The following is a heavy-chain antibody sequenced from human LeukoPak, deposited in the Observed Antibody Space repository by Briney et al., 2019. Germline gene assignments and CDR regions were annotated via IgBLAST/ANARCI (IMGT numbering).Heavy chain of an antibody. Sequence: ASVKVSFKASVYTFTGYYMHWVRQAPGQGLEWMGWINPNSGGTNYAQKFQGRVTMTRDTSISTAYMELSRLRSDDTAVYYCAPLASKDAFDIWGQGTLVTVSS. CDR3: APLASKDAFDI. CDR2: INPNSGGT. CDR1: VYTFTGYY. V-gene: IGHV1-2*02. J-gene: IGHJ3*02. D-gene: IGHD4-11*01.